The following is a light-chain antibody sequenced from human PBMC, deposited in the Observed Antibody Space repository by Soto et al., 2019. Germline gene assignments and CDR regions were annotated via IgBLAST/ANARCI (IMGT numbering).Light chain of an antibody. CDR2: AAS. CDR1: QSISYF. J-gene: IGKJ2*01. CDR3: QQSYSTPYT. Sequence: DIQMTQSPSSLSASVGDRVTITCRASQSISYFLNWYQQKPGKAPKLLIYAASSFQSGVPSRFSGSVSGTDFTLTISSLQPEDFATYYCQQSYSTPYTFGQGTKLEIK. V-gene: IGKV1-39*01.